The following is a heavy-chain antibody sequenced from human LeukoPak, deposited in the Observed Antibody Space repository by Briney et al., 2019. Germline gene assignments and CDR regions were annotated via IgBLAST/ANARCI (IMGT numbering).Heavy chain of an antibody. CDR2: LYYCGRT. CDR1: GGSISSYY. D-gene: IGHD3-22*01. J-gene: IGHJ4*02. Sequence: SDTLSLICTVSGGSISSYYWRWLRPPPGKGLEGIGYLYYCGRTNYIPSLKSRVTISVDTSKHQSRLRLSSVTGADTCVYYSARGTVGLDYYDSSGYGCLDYWGQGTLVTVSA. V-gene: IGHV4-59*07. CDR3: ARGTVGLDYYDSSGYGCLDY.